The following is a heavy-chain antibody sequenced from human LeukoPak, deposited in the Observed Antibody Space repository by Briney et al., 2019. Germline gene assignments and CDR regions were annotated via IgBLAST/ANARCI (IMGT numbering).Heavy chain of an antibody. J-gene: IGHJ6*02. V-gene: IGHV4-34*01. D-gene: IGHD3-22*01. CDR3: ARGSYYDSSGYYRRYYYGMDV. CDR1: GGSFSGYY. Sequence: SGTLSLTCAVYGGSFSGYYWSWIRQPPGKGLEWIGEINHSGSTNYNPSLKSRVTISVDTSKNQFSLKLSSVTAADTAVYYCARGSYYDSSGYYRRYYYGMDVWGQGTTVTVSS. CDR2: INHSGST.